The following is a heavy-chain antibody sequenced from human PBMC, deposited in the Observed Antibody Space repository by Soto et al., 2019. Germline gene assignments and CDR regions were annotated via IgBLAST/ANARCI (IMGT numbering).Heavy chain of an antibody. CDR3: ARHTTPWKPAEYGMDV. Sequence: GESLKISCKGSGYSFTSYWIGWVRQMPGKGLGWMGIIYPGDSDTRYSPSFQGQVTISADKSISTAYLQWSSLKASDTAMYYCARHTTPWKPAEYGMDVWGQGTTVTVSS. V-gene: IGHV5-51*01. J-gene: IGHJ6*02. CDR1: GYSFTSYW. D-gene: IGHD2-15*01. CDR2: IYPGDSDT.